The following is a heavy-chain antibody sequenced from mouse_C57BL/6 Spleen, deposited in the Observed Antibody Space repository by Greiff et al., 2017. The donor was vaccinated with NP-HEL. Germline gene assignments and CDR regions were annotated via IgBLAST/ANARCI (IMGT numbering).Heavy chain of an antibody. Sequence: EVQLVESGEGLVKPGGSLKLSCAASGFTFSSYAMSWVRQTPEKRLEWVAYISSGGDYIYYADPVKGRFTISRDNARITLYLQMSSLKSEDTAMYYCTRTGTYYFDYWGQGTTLTVSS. CDR2: ISSGGDYI. J-gene: IGHJ2*01. V-gene: IGHV5-9-1*02. CDR3: TRTGTYYFDY. CDR1: GFTFSSYA. D-gene: IGHD4-1*01.